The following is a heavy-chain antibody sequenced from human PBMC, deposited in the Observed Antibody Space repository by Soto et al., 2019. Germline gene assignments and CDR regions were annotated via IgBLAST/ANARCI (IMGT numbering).Heavy chain of an antibody. CDR1: GGTFSSNA. CDR3: ARCSEEIGGFFDS. J-gene: IGHJ4*02. CDR2: ILPLFGTG. Sequence: QVQLVQSGAEVKKPGSSVRVSCKASGGTFSSNAISWVRQAPGQGLEWMGGILPLFGTGKYAQKFLGRVTVSADESTNTAYMELRDLRSDDTAVYYCARCSEEIGGFFDSWCQGTLVTVSS. D-gene: IGHD3-10*01. V-gene: IGHV1-69*01.